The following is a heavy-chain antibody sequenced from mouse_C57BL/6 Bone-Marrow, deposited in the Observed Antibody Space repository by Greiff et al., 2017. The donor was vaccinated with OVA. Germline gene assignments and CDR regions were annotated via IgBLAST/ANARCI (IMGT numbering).Heavy chain of an antibody. J-gene: IGHJ3*01. V-gene: IGHV1-81*01. Sequence: VQLQQSGAELARPGASVKLSCKASGYTFTSYGISWVKQRTGQGLEWIGEIYPRSGNTYYNEKFKGKATLTADKSSSTADMELRSLTSEDSAVYFCARGAYWGQGTLVTVSA. CDR1: GYTFTSYG. CDR2: IYPRSGNT. CDR3: ARGAY.